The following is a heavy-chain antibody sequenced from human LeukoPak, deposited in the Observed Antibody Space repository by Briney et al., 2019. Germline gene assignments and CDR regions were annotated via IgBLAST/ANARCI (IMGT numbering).Heavy chain of an antibody. J-gene: IGHJ5*02. Sequence: GGSLRLSCAASGFTFSSYGMSWVRQAPGKGLEWVSAISGSGGRTFYADSVQGRFIISRDNYKNTLNLQMNSLRAEDTAVYYCAKKTGYYIGNWFDPWGQGTLVTVSS. CDR1: GFTFSSYG. V-gene: IGHV3-23*01. CDR3: AKKTGYYIGNWFDP. CDR2: ISGSGGRT. D-gene: IGHD3-9*01.